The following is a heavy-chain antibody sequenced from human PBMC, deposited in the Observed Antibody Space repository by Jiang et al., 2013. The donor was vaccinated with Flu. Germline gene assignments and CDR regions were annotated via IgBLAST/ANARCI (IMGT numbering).Heavy chain of an antibody. Sequence: SGAEVKKPGASVKVSCKTSGYTFTGYYMHWVRQAPGQGLEWMGWINPNSGGTNYAQNFQGRVTMTRDTSISTAYMELSRLRSDDTAVYYCASRDSYGSGNYYGNAFDIWGQGTMVTVSS. V-gene: IGHV1-2*02. CDR1: GYTFTGYY. CDR2: INPNSGGT. D-gene: IGHD3-10*01. J-gene: IGHJ3*02. CDR3: ASRDSYGSGNYYGNAFDI.